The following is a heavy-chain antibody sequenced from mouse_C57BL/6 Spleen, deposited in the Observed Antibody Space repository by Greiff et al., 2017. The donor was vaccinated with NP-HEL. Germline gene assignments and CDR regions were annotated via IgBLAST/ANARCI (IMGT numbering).Heavy chain of an antibody. Sequence: VQRVESGPGLVAPSQSLSITCTVSGFSLTSYAISWVRQPPGKGLEWLGVIWTGGGTNYNSALKSRLSISKDNSKSQVFLKMNSLQTDDTARYYCASTTVVANGAMDYWGQGTSVTVSS. CDR1: GFSLTSYA. CDR2: IWTGGGT. CDR3: ASTTVVANGAMDY. J-gene: IGHJ4*01. V-gene: IGHV2-9-1*01. D-gene: IGHD1-1*01.